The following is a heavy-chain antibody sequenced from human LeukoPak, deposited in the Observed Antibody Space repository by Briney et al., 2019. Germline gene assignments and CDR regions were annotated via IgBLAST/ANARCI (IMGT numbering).Heavy chain of an antibody. Sequence: SQTLSLTCTVSGGSISSFYWSWIRQPPGKGLECIGYNYYTGGTNYNPSLKSRLTISVDASKNQFSLKLSSVTATDTAVYYCASLSTVTQGYFDSWGQGTLVTVSS. CDR2: NYYTGGT. V-gene: IGHV4-59*08. CDR1: GGSISSFY. CDR3: ASLSTVTQGYFDS. J-gene: IGHJ4*02. D-gene: IGHD4-17*01.